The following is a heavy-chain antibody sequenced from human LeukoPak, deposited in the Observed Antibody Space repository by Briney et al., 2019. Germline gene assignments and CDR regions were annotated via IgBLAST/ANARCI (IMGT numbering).Heavy chain of an antibody. CDR3: ARVTGYMIEDYFDY. Sequence: PSETLSLTCTVSGGSISCYYWSWIRQPAGKGLEWIGRIYTSGSTNYNPSLKSRVTMSVDTSKNQFSLKLSSVTAADTAVYYCARVTGYMIEDYFDYWGQGTLVTVSS. D-gene: IGHD3-9*01. V-gene: IGHV4-4*07. J-gene: IGHJ4*02. CDR1: GGSISCYY. CDR2: IYTSGST.